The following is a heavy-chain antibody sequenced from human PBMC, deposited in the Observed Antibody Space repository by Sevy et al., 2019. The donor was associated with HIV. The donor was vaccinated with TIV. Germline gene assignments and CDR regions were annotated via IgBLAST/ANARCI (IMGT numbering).Heavy chain of an antibody. J-gene: IGHJ4*02. CDR2: ISNSGSAL. CDR3: AGDLPPSATPVAHFDN. Sequence: GGSLRLSCAASGFIFSSYEMNWVRQAPGKGLEWISYISNSGSALYYSDSVKGRFTISRDNAKNSLYLQMNSLRAEDTAVYYCAGDLPPSATPVAHFDNWGQGTLVTVSS. D-gene: IGHD2-15*01. V-gene: IGHV3-48*03. CDR1: GFIFSSYE.